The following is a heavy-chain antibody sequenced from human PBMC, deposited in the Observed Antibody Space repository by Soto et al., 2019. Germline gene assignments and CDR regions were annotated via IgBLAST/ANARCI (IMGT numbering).Heavy chain of an antibody. D-gene: IGHD3-9*01. V-gene: IGHV3-73*02. Sequence: EVQLVESGGGLVQPGGSLKPSCAASGLSFSGSAMHWVRQASGKGLEWVGRIRSKGNSYATAYAASVKGRFIISRDDSKNTAYLQMNSLKTEDTAVYYCTPGPNHDILTDHYYGMDVWGQGTTVTVSS. J-gene: IGHJ6*02. CDR3: TPGPNHDILTDHYYGMDV. CDR1: GLSFSGSA. CDR2: IRSKGNSYAT.